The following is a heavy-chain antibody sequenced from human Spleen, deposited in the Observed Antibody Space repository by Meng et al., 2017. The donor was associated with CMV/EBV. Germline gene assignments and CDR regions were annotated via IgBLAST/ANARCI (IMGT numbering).Heavy chain of an antibody. Sequence: SETLSLTCTVSGGSISGYYWSWIRQAPGKGLEWIGYIYYSGSTNYSPSFKSRVTISVDTSKNQFSLKLSSVTAADTAVYYCARRGTGSTDNWFDPWGQGTLVTVSS. CDR3: ARRGTGSTDNWFDP. J-gene: IGHJ5*02. CDR2: IYYSGST. CDR1: GGSISGYY. V-gene: IGHV4-59*01. D-gene: IGHD1-7*01.